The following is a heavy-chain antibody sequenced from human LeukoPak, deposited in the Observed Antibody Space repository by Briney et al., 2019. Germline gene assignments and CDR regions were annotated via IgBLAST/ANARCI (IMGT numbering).Heavy chain of an antibody. V-gene: IGHV3-74*01. J-gene: IGHJ4*02. CDR1: GFTFSSYW. D-gene: IGHD6-19*01. Sequence: GGSLRLSCAASGFTFSSYWMHCVRQAPGKGLVWVSRINTDGSSTSYADSVKGRFTISRDNAKNTLYLQMNSLRAEDTAVYYCARDRDSSGWSGVFDYWGQGTLVTVSS. CDR3: ARDRDSSGWSGVFDY. CDR2: INTDGSST.